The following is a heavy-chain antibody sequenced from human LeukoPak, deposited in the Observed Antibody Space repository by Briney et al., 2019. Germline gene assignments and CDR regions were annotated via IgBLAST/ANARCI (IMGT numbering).Heavy chain of an antibody. Sequence: GGSLRLSCAASGFTFTSYYMHWVRQAPGQGLEWMGIINPSGGSTSYAQKFQGRVTMTRDMSTSTVYMELSSLRSEDTAVYYCARAPWGFGELWPYYFDYWGQGTLVTVSS. V-gene: IGHV1-46*01. CDR1: GFTFTSYY. CDR3: ARAPWGFGELWPYYFDY. J-gene: IGHJ4*02. D-gene: IGHD3-10*01. CDR2: INPSGGST.